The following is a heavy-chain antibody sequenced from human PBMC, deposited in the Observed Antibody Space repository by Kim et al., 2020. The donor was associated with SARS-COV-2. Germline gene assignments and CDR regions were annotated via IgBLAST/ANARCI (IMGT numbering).Heavy chain of an antibody. CDR3: AREKEGTGIWFGGLRILSGSYSGGFDP. V-gene: IGHV1-46*01. CDR2: INPSGGST. D-gene: IGHD3-10*01. J-gene: IGHJ5*02. CDR1: GYTFTSYY. Sequence: ASVKVSCKASGYTFTSYYMHWVRQAPGQGLEWMGIINPSGGSTSYAQKFQGRVTMTRDTSTSTVYMELSSLRSEDTAVYYCAREKEGTGIWFGGLRILSGSYSGGFDPWGQGTLVTVSS.